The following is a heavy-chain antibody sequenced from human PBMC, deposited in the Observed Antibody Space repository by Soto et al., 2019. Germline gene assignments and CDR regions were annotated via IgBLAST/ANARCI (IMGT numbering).Heavy chain of an antibody. CDR1: GGSVSSTNYD. V-gene: IGHV4-39*01. J-gene: IGHJ4*02. Sequence: QLQLQESGPGLVRPSETLSLTCTVSGGSVSSTNYDWVWIRQPPGKGLEWIGSVTYSGSNYLNPSFKSRVALSVDTSKSQFALSLSSVTATDTAVYFCARHEDDGRGRDYWCQGTLVTVSS. D-gene: IGHD2-15*01. CDR2: VTYSGSN. CDR3: ARHEDDGRGRDY.